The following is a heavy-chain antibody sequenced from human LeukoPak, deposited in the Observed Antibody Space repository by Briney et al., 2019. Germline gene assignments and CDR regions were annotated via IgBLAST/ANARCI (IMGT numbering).Heavy chain of an antibody. V-gene: IGHV3-23*01. CDR2: ISGSGGST. J-gene: IGHJ4*02. Sequence: GGSLRLSCAASGFTFSSYAMSWVRQAPGKGLEWVSAISGSGGSTYYADSVKGRFTITRDNSKNTLYLQMNSLRAEDTAVYYCAKTRPLDSSSWSHGDYWGQGTLVTVSS. CDR1: GFTFSSYA. D-gene: IGHD6-13*01. CDR3: AKTRPLDSSSWSHGDY.